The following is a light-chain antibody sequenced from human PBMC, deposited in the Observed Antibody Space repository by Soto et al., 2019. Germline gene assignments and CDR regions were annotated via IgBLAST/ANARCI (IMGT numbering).Light chain of an antibody. CDR3: GTWDSSLSAVV. J-gene: IGLJ2*01. Sequence: QSVLTQPPSVTAAPGQKVTTSCSGSSSNIGNNYVSWYQQLPGTAPKLLIYENNKRPSGIPDRFSGSKSGTLATLGITGLQTGDEADYYCGTWDSSLSAVVFGGGTKVTVL. CDR1: SSNIGNNY. V-gene: IGLV1-51*02. CDR2: ENN.